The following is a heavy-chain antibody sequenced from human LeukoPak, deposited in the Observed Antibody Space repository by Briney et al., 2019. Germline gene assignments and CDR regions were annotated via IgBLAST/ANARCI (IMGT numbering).Heavy chain of an antibody. CDR3: AGEAPSGSFADY. V-gene: IGHV3-30*04. J-gene: IGHJ4*02. D-gene: IGHD1-26*01. CDR2: TSSDERAK. Sequence: GGSLRLSCEASGFTFSNYAMHWVRQSPGKGLEWVAVTSSDERAKFYADSMKGRFTISRDNSKNTLFLQMNSLTEEDTAVYFCAGEAPSGSFADYWGQGTLVTVSS. CDR1: GFTFSNYA.